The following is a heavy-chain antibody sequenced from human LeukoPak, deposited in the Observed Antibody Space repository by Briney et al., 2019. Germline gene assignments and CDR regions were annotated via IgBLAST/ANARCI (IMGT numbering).Heavy chain of an antibody. CDR2: IKQDGSEK. Sequence: GGSLRLSCAASGFTFSSYWMSWVRQAPGKGLEWVANIKQDGSEKYYVDSVKGRFTISRDNAKNSLYLQMNSLRAEDTAVYYCAREVVVRGVNYYYYYMDVWGKGTTVTISS. CDR3: AREVVVRGVNYYYYYMDV. J-gene: IGHJ6*03. CDR1: GFTFSSYW. V-gene: IGHV3-7*01. D-gene: IGHD3-10*01.